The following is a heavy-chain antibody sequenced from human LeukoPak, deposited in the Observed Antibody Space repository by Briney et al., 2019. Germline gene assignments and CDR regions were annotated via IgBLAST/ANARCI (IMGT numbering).Heavy chain of an antibody. J-gene: IGHJ5*02. CDR3: ARLGLEVGGPNWFDP. Sequence: GGSLRLSCAAPGFSFSSNWMGWVRQAPGKGLEWVARIKRDGSQKYYLDSVKGRFTISRDNAKNSLYLQMNSLRVEDTAVYYCARLGLEVGGPNWFDPWGQGTLVTVSS. V-gene: IGHV3-7*01. D-gene: IGHD1-1*01. CDR1: GFSFSSNW. CDR2: IKRDGSQK.